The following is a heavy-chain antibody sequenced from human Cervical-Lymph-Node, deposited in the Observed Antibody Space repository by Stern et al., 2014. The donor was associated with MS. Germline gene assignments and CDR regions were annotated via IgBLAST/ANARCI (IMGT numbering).Heavy chain of an antibody. J-gene: IGHJ4*02. CDR3: AKHACTGAACPFDL. Sequence: QLVESGPGLVKPSETLSLTCAVSGDSISSYTHYWAWIRQPPGKGLEWIGSVYYSGPTYYTPSLKSPVTISVDTSKNHFSLGLNSVTAADTAVYYCAKHACTGAACPFDLWGQGTLVTVSS. V-gene: IGHV4-39*01. CDR1: GDSISSYTHY. CDR2: VYYSGPT. D-gene: IGHD2-8*02.